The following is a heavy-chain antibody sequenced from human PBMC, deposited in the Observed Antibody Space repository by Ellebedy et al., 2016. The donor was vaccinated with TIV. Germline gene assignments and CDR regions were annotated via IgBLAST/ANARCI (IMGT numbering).Heavy chain of an antibody. CDR2: FYSDGIRT. J-gene: IGHJ6*02. V-gene: IGHV3-74*01. CDR1: GFTFSSYW. D-gene: IGHD3-10*01. Sequence: GESLKISCAAPGFTFSSYWMHWVRQVPGKGLVWVSCFYSDGIRTTYADSVKGRFTISRDNAKNTVYLQMSSLRTDDTGIYYCTRGGFGHAMDVWGQGTTVTVSS. CDR3: TRGGFGHAMDV.